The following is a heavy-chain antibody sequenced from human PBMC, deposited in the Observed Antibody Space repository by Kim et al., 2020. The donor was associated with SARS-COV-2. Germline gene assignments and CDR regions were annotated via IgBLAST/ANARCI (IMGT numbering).Heavy chain of an antibody. J-gene: IGHJ4*02. CDR1: GGSISTDY. CDR3: AGGVSGSVEAY. CDR2: IYGDGRT. Sequence: SETLSLTCTVSGGSISTDYWSWIRQPAGKGLEWIGRIYGDGRTSKNASLTSRVTMSIDTSKNQFSLKMSSVTAADTAVYYCAGGVSGSVEAYWGQGTRVT. D-gene: IGHD1-1*01. V-gene: IGHV4-4*07.